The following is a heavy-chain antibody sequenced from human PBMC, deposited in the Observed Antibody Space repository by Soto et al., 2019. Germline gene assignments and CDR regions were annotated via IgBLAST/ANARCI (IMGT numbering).Heavy chain of an antibody. CDR1: GGTFGTYG. Sequence: QVHLLQSGAEVKKPGSSVKVSCKASGGTFGTYGISWVRQAPGQGHEWMGGIVPFFGTPDYAENLQGRVTMTADESTSIAYMELSSLRSGNTAVYYCAGANQPAMITHYYDAMDVWGQGTTVTVAS. J-gene: IGHJ6*02. CDR2: IVPFFGTP. D-gene: IGHD5-18*01. CDR3: AGANQPAMITHYYDAMDV. V-gene: IGHV1-69*01.